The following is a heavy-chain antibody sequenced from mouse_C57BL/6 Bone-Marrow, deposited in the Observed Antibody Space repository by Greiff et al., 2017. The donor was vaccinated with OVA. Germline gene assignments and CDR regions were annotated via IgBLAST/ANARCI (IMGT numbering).Heavy chain of an antibody. CDR1: GYAFTNYL. CDR3: ASRGVYYGNYYFDY. J-gene: IGHJ2*01. Sequence: QVQLQESGAELVRPGTSVKVSCKASGYAFTNYLIERVKQRPGQGLEWIGVINPGSGGTNYHEKFKGKATLTADKSSSTAYMQLSSLTSEDSAVYFCASRGVYYGNYYFDYWGQGTTLTVSS. CDR2: INPGSGGT. V-gene: IGHV1-54*01. D-gene: IGHD2-1*01.